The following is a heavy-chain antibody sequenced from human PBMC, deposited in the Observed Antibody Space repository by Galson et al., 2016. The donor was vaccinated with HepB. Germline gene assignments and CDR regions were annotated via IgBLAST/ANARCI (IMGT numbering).Heavy chain of an antibody. CDR3: AKDSGGDAYYFDS. Sequence: SLRLSCAASGFTFKTYAMAWVRQAPGKGLEWVSVIVGSGVSAYYTDSVKGQFITSRDNAKNTVYLEMNRLRVEDTAIYFCAKDSGGDAYYFDSWGQGALVTVSS. CDR1: GFTFKTYA. CDR2: IVGSGVSA. J-gene: IGHJ4*02. D-gene: IGHD2-21*02. V-gene: IGHV3-23*01.